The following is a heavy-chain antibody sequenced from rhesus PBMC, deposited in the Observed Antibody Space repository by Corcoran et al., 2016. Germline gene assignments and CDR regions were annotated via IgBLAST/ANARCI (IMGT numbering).Heavy chain of an antibody. CDR3: AKSSGGYYFDD. Sequence: EVQLVQSGAEVKRPGESLKISCKTSGYSFTSYWISWVRQMPGKGLEWVGAIEPSDSDTRDHPSFQGQVTISADKSISTAYLQWSRLQASDTATYYCAKSSGGYYFDDWGQGVLVTVSS. V-gene: IGHV5-20*01. CDR1: GYSFTSYW. D-gene: IGHD5-24*01. J-gene: IGHJ4*01. CDR2: IEPSDSDT.